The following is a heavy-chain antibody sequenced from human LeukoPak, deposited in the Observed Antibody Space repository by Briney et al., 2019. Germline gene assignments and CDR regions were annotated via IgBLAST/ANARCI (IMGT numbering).Heavy chain of an antibody. D-gene: IGHD3-22*01. J-gene: IGHJ4*02. CDR1: GYTFTGYY. CDR3: ARVTYYYDSSLGY. Sequence: ASVKVSCKASGYTFTGYYMHWVRQAPGQGVEWMGWINPNSGGTNYAQKFQGRVTMTRDTSISTAYMELSRLRSDDTAVYYCARVTYYYDSSLGYWGQGTLVTVSS. CDR2: INPNSGGT. V-gene: IGHV1-2*02.